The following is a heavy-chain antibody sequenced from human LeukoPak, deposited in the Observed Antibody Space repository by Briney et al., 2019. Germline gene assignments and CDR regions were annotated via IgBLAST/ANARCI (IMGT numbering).Heavy chain of an antibody. D-gene: IGHD2/OR15-2a*01. Sequence: PGGSLRLSCVASGFTFSTYAMNWVRQAPGKGLEWGSSISGSGDNTYYADSVKGRFTISRDNSKDTLYLQMNSLRAEDTAIYYCAKAGYGPEYYSHYWGQGTLVTVSS. CDR1: GFTFSTYA. CDR3: AKAGYGPEYYSHY. V-gene: IGHV3-23*01. J-gene: IGHJ4*02. CDR2: ISGSGDNT.